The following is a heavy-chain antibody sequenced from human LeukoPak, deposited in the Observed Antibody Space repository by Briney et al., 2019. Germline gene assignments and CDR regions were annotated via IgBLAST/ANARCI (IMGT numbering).Heavy chain of an antibody. V-gene: IGHV3-23*01. J-gene: IGHJ4*02. Sequence: PGGSLRLSCAASGLTFGSYAMSWVRQAPGKGLEWVSGISGSGGGTYYADSVKGRFTISRDNSKNTLYLQMNSLRAEDTALYYCAKSRLRVAAAGSDYWGQGTLVTVSS. CDR1: GLTFGSYA. CDR2: ISGSGGGT. CDR3: AKSRLRVAAAGSDY. D-gene: IGHD6-13*01.